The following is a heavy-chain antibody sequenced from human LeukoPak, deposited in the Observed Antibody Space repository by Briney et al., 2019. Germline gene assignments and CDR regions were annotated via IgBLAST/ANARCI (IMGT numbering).Heavy chain of an antibody. CDR1: GGTFSSYA. D-gene: IGHD6-13*01. Sequence: GASVKVSCKASGGTFSSYAISWVRQAPGQGLEWMGWINPNSGGTNYAQKFQGRVTMTRDTSISTAYMELSRLRSDDTAVYYCARVARVSIAAAGPFDYWGQGTLVTVSS. V-gene: IGHV1-2*02. CDR3: ARVARVSIAAAGPFDY. J-gene: IGHJ4*02. CDR2: INPNSGGT.